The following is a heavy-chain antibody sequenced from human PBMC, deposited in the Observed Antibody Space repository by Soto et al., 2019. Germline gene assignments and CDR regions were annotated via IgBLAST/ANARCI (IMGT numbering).Heavy chain of an antibody. V-gene: IGHV3-30*18. J-gene: IGHJ4*02. CDR2: ISYDGSNQ. CDR3: AKDQASGQGSFAS. CDR1: GFTFNIYG. Sequence: VKLVESGGGVVQPGGSLRLSCAASGFTFNIYGMHWVRQAPDKGLEWVALISYDGSNQYYADSVKGRFTISRDNSKNTLFLQMNSLRADDTAVYYCAKDQASGQGSFASGGQGTLVTVSS.